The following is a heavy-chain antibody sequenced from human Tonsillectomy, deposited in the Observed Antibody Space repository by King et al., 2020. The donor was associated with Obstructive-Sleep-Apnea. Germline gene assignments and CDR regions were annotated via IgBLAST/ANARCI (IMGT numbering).Heavy chain of an antibody. CDR1: GFSFSNYW. CDR3: ARDLFRPYYFDF. CDR2: INQDQSEK. D-gene: IGHD6-6*01. V-gene: IGHV3-7*03. J-gene: IGHJ4*02. Sequence: VQLVESGGGLVQPGGSLRLSCAASGFSFSNYWMSWVRQVPGKGLEWVANINQDQSEKYFLVSLKGRLTISRDNAKNSLFLQMNSLSPDDTAVYYCARDLFRPYYFDFWGQGTLVTVSS.